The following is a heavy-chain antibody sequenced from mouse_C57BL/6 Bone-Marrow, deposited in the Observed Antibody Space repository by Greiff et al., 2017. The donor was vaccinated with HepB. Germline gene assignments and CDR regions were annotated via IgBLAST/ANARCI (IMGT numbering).Heavy chain of an antibody. D-gene: IGHD1-1*01. CDR3: TRNYGSSYDAMDY. Sequence: VQLQQSGAELVRPGASVTLSCKASGYTFTDYEMHWVKQTPVHGLEWIGAIDPETGGTAYNQKFKGKAILTADKSSSTAYMELRSLTSEDSAVYYCTRNYGSSYDAMDYWGQGTSVTVSS. J-gene: IGHJ4*01. CDR1: GYTFTDYE. V-gene: IGHV1-15*01. CDR2: IDPETGGT.